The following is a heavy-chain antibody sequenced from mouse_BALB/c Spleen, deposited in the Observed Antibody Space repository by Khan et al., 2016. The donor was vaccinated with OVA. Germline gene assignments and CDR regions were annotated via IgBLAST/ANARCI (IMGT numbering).Heavy chain of an antibody. CDR3: TRSIHHGIGY. CDR2: IDPENGNS. Sequence: VQLKESGAELVRPGALVKLSCKGSGFNIKDYYMQWVKQRPEQGLEWIGRIDPENGNSIYDPKFRGKASITADTSSNTAYLQLSSLTSEDTAVYYCTRSIHHGIGYWGEGTTLTVSS. V-gene: IGHV14-1*02. CDR1: GFNIKDYY. J-gene: IGHJ2*01. D-gene: IGHD1-2*01.